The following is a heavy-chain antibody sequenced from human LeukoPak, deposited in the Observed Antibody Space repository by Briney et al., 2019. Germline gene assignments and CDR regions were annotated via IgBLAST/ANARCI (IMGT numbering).Heavy chain of an antibody. D-gene: IGHD5-12*01. Sequence: ASVKVSCKASGYTFTSYGISWVRQAPGQGLEWMGWISAYNGNTNYAQKLQGRVTMTTDTSTSTAYMELRSLRSDDTAVYYCARETVATDLGYYGMDVWGQGTTVTVSS. CDR3: ARETVATDLGYYGMDV. V-gene: IGHV1-18*01. CDR1: GYTFTSYG. CDR2: ISAYNGNT. J-gene: IGHJ6*02.